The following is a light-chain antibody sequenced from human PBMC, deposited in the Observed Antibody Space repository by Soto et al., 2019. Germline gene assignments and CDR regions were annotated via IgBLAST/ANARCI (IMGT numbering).Light chain of an antibody. CDR1: QSVSSY. CDR2: DAS. Sequence: EIVLTQSPATLSLSPGERATLSCRASQSVSSYLAWYQQKPGQAPRLLIYDASNRATGIPARFSGSGSGTDFARTISSLEPDDFAVYYWQHGSDWPSTFGGGTKVQIK. V-gene: IGKV3-11*01. J-gene: IGKJ4*01. CDR3: QHGSDWPST.